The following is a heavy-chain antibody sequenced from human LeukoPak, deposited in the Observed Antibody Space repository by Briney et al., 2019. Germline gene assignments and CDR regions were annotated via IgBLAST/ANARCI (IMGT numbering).Heavy chain of an antibody. D-gene: IGHD6-19*01. V-gene: IGHV4-39*07. Sequence: ASQTLSLTCTVSGGSISSGSYYWGWIRQPPGKGLEWIGSSYHRGSTYYNPSLKSRVTISVDTSKNQFSLKLSSVTAADTAVYYCARSRLLYSSSSAFDYWGQGTLVTVSS. CDR2: SYHRGST. J-gene: IGHJ4*02. CDR3: ARSRLLYSSSSAFDY. CDR1: GGSISSGSYY.